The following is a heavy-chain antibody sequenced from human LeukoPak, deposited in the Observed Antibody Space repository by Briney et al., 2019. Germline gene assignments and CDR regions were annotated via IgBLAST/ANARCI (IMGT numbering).Heavy chain of an antibody. CDR2: ISVSDGST. CDR3: ANLLSLAL. D-gene: IGHD2-15*01. V-gene: IGHV3-23*01. Sequence: GGSLRLSCAASGFTFSTYAMNWVRQAPGKGLEWVSGISVSDGSTYYADSVKGRFTLSRDISKNTPYLQMNSLRAEDTAVYYCANLLSLALWGQGTLVTVSS. J-gene: IGHJ4*02. CDR1: GFTFSTYA.